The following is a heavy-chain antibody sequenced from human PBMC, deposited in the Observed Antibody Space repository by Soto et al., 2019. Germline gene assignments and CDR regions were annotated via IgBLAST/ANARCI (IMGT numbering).Heavy chain of an antibody. D-gene: IGHD2-15*01. V-gene: IGHV3-66*01. CDR3: ARDLLGYCSGGSCYGGYYFDN. J-gene: IGHJ4*02. CDR2: IYAGGST. CDR1: GFTVSTNY. Sequence: GGSLRLSCAVSGFTVSTNYMSWVRQAPGKGLEWVSAIYAGGSTYYADSVKGRFTISRDNSKNTLYLQMNSLRAEDTAVYYCARDLLGYCSGGSCYGGYYFDNWGQGTLVTVSS.